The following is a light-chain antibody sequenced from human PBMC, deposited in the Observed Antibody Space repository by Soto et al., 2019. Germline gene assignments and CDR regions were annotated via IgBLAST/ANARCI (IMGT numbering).Light chain of an antibody. J-gene: IGKJ5*01. CDR2: AAS. CDR1: QGISSY. V-gene: IGKV1-9*01. CDR3: QQINSYPIT. Sequence: IQLTQSPSSLSASVGDRVTITCRASQGISSYLAWYQQKPGKAPKLLIYAASTLQSGVPSRFSGSGSGTDCTLTISSLQPEDFATYYCQQINSYPITFGQGTRLEIK.